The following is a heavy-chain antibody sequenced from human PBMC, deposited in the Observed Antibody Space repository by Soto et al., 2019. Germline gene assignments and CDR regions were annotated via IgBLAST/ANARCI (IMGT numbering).Heavy chain of an antibody. Sequence: GASVKVSCKTSGYTFISYYLNWVRQAPGQGLEWMGWVNPHTGGTHYAQKFEGRVTMTRDTSTYTAYMELSGLKVDDTATYFCARVMAYEQQLVPFDYWGQGTLVTVSS. CDR2: VNPHTGGT. J-gene: IGHJ4*02. D-gene: IGHD6-13*01. V-gene: IGHV1-2*02. CDR1: GYTFISYY. CDR3: ARVMAYEQQLVPFDY.